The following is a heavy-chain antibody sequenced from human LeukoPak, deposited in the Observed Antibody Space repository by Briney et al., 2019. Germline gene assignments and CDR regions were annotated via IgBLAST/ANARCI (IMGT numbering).Heavy chain of an antibody. CDR3: VRGADTGYSSDS. Sequence: PGGSLRLSCAASGFTFSSYSMNWVRQAPGKGLEWVSFISTSSSYIHNADSVKGRFTISRDNAENSLYLQMNSLRAEDTAVYYCVRGADTGYSSDSWGQGTLVTVSS. J-gene: IGHJ4*02. D-gene: IGHD3-9*01. CDR2: ISTSSSYI. CDR1: GFTFSSYS. V-gene: IGHV3-21*01.